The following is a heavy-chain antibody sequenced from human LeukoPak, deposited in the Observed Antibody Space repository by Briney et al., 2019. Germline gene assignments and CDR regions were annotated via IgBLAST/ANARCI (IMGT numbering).Heavy chain of an antibody. CDR1: GGTFSSYA. J-gene: IGHJ4*02. V-gene: IGHV1-69*13. Sequence: GASVKVSCKASGGTFSSYAISWVRQAPGQGLEWMGGIIPIFGTANYAQKFQGRVTITADESTSTAYMELSSLRSEDTAVYYCARVGEGSGPSEDYWGQGTLVTVPS. CDR3: ARVGEGSGPSEDY. CDR2: IIPIFGTA. D-gene: IGHD3-3*01.